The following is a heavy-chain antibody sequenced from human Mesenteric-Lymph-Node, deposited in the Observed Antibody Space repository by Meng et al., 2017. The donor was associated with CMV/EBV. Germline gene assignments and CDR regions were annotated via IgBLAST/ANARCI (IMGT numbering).Heavy chain of an antibody. J-gene: IGHJ6*02. V-gene: IGHV3-21*01. CDR1: GFTFRSYA. CDR2: ISSSSGYI. Sequence: GGSLRLSCAASGFTFRSYAMSWVRQAPGKGLEWVSSISSSSGYIYYADSVKGRFTISRDNAKNSLFLQMNSLRAEDTAVYSCARSGDYSDFPVPDNYYYYYGMDVWGQGTTVTVSS. CDR3: ARSGDYSDFPVPDNYYYYYGMDV. D-gene: IGHD4-11*01.